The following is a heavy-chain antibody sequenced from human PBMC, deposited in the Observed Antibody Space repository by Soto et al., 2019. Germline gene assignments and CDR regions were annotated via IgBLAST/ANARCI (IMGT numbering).Heavy chain of an antibody. CDR2: ISGSGGST. V-gene: IGHV3-23*01. Sequence: EVQLLESGGGLVQPGGSLRLSCAASGFTFSSYAMSWVRQAPGKGLEWVSGISGSGGSTYYADSVKGRFTISRDNSKNTLYLQTKGLRAEDTAVYYCAKERGYNYGYDAMDVWGQGTTVTVSS. CDR1: GFTFSSYA. J-gene: IGHJ6*02. CDR3: AKERGYNYGYDAMDV. D-gene: IGHD5-18*01.